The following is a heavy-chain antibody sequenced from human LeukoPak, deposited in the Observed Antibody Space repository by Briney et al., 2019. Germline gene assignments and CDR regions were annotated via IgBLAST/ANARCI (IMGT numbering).Heavy chain of an antibody. D-gene: IGHD3-10*01. CDR3: ARNRKNERITMVRGVIITWFDP. J-gene: IGHJ5*02. V-gene: IGHV1-18*01. CDR1: GYTFTSYG. CDR2: ISAYNGNT. Sequence: GASVKVSCKASGYTFTSYGISWVRQAPGQGLEWMGWISAYNGNTNYAQKFQGRVTMTRDTSTSTAYMELSRLRSDDTAVYYCARNRKNERITMVRGVIITWFDPWGQGTLVTVSS.